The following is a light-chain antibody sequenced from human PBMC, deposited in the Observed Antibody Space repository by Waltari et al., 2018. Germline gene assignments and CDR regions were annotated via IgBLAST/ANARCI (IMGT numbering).Light chain of an antibody. CDR3: QQSYNTPLT. Sequence: DIQMTQSPSTLSASVGDRVTITCRASQSIGSLLAWYQQKPGKAPKLLIYDASSLESGVPSRFSGSGSGTEFTLTINSLQPEDFASYHCQQSYNTPLTFGGGTRVYIK. V-gene: IGKV1-5*01. J-gene: IGKJ4*01. CDR1: QSIGSL. CDR2: DAS.